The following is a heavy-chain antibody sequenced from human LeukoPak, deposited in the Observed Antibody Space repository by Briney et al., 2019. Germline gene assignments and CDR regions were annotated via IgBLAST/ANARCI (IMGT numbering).Heavy chain of an antibody. CDR3: AKRTVAGTTDYYFDY. V-gene: IGHV3-53*01. Sequence: GGSLRLSCAASGFTVSSNYMSWVRQAPGKGLEWVSMIYSGGSTYYADSVKGRFTISRDNSRNTLYLQMNSLRAEDTAVYYCAKRTVAGTTDYYFDYWGQGTLVTVSS. CDR1: GFTVSSNY. J-gene: IGHJ4*02. D-gene: IGHD6-19*01. CDR2: IYSGGST.